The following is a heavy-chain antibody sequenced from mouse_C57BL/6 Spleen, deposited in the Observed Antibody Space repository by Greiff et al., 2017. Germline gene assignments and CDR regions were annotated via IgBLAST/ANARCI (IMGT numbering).Heavy chain of an antibody. CDR2: ISSGGSYT. V-gene: IGHV5-6*01. J-gene: IGHJ2*01. CDR3: ARGTAQAPYYFDD. Sequence: VQLKESGGDLVKPGGSLKLSCAASGFTFSSYGMSWVRQTPDKRLEWVATISSGGSYTYYPDSVKGRFTISRDNAKNTLYLQMSSLKSEDTAMYYCARGTAQAPYYFDDWGQGTTLTVSS. CDR1: GFTFSSYG. D-gene: IGHD3-2*02.